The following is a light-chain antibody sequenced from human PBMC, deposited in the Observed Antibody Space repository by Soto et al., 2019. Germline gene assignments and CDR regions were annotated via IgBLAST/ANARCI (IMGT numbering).Light chain of an antibody. V-gene: IGKV1-39*01. Sequence: DVQMTQSPSSLSASIGDRVTITCRASPNVGKYFNWYQQKPGKAPNVLIHAASTLRSGVPLRFSGSGSGTEFTLTISSLQPEDSGTYYCQQIYVTPLTFGGGTRLEV. J-gene: IGKJ4*01. CDR3: QQIYVTPLT. CDR1: PNVGKY. CDR2: AAS.